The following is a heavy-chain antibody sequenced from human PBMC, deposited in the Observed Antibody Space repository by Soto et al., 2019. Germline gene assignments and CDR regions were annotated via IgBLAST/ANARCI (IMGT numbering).Heavy chain of an antibody. J-gene: IGHJ1*01. CDR1: GGSISSSSYY. Sequence: SETLSLTCTVSGGSISSSSYYWGWIRQPPGKGLEWIGSIYYSGSTYYNPSLKSRVTISVDTSKNQFSLKLSSVTAADTAVYYCASFMVYAVHAYCGQGTLVTVSS. V-gene: IGHV4-39*01. CDR3: ASFMVYAVHAY. CDR2: IYYSGST. D-gene: IGHD2-8*01.